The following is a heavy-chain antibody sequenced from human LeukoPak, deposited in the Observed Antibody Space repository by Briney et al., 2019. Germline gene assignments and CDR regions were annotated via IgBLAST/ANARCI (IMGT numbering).Heavy chain of an antibody. CDR1: GFTVSSYW. Sequence: PGGSLRLSCAASGFTVSSYWMSWVPQAPGKGLEWVANIKQDGSEKYYVDSVKGRLTISRDNAKNSLYLQMNSLRAEDTAVYYCARDYYGSGSPHYYYYYYMDVWGKGTTVTISS. V-gene: IGHV3-7*01. CDR3: ARDYYGSGSPHYYYYYYMDV. J-gene: IGHJ6*03. CDR2: IKQDGSEK. D-gene: IGHD3-10*01.